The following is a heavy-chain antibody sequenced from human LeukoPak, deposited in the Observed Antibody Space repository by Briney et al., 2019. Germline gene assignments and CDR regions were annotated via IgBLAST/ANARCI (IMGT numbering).Heavy chain of an antibody. CDR2: IGPVGDSP. V-gene: IGHV3-23*01. Sequence: GGSLRLSCAASGFAFGHYYMSWFRQAPGKGLEWVSLIGPVGDSPFYADSVKGRFTISRDNSKNTLSLQMNSLRVEDTAIYYCAKDIQLSTWGLGTMVTVSS. CDR1: GFAFGHYY. D-gene: IGHD5-24*01. CDR3: AKDIQLST. J-gene: IGHJ3*01.